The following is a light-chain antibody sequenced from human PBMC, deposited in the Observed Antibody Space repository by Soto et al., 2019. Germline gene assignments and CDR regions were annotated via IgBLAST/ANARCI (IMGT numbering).Light chain of an antibody. V-gene: IGKV1-5*03. J-gene: IGKJ1*01. CDR2: QAS. CDR3: LQYQSYWT. Sequence: DIQMTQSPSTLSASVGDRVSITCRASQSISRQLAWYQQKPGKAPNLLIYQASNLETGVPSRFPGSGSGTEFPLTISSLQPDDLPTYYCLQYQSYWTFGQGTKVEVK. CDR1: QSISRQ.